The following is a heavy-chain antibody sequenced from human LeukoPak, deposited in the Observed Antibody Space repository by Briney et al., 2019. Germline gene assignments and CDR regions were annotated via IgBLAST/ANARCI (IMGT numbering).Heavy chain of an antibody. CDR1: GGSISSYY. J-gene: IGHJ4*02. CDR3: ARHWSYYYDSSGFDY. V-gene: IGHV4-4*09. Sequence: SETLSLTCTVSGGSISSYYWSWIRQPPGKGLEWVGYIYTSGSTNYNPSLKSRVTISVDTSKNQFSLKLSSVTAADTAVYYCARHWSYYYDSSGFDYWGQGTLVTVS. CDR2: IYTSGST. D-gene: IGHD3-22*01.